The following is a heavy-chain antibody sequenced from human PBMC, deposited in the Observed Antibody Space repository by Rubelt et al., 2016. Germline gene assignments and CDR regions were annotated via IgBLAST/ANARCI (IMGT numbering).Heavy chain of an antibody. D-gene: IGHD4-11*01. Sequence: QLQLQESGPGLVKPSETLSLTCTVSGGSISSYYWSWIRQPPGKGLEWIAYVHSSWNTNYNPSLKSRVTGSVDTSKNQISLRLSSVTAADTAVDYCARSDYIFGSYYFDSWGQGTLVTVSS. CDR1: GGSISSYY. J-gene: IGHJ4*02. CDR2: VHSSWNT. CDR3: ARSDYIFGSYYFDS. V-gene: IGHV4-59*12.